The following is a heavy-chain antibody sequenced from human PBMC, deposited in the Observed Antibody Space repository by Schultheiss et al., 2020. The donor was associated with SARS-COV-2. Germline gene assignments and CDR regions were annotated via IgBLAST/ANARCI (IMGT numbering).Heavy chain of an antibody. Sequence: GGSLRLSCAASGFTFSSYAMHWVRQAPGKGLEWVSYISSSGSTIYYADSVKGRFTISRDNAKKSLYLQMNSLRVEDTAMYYCARATYYDLLTGHSLADGWYFDLWGRGTRVTVSS. CDR3: ARATYYDLLTGHSLADGWYFDL. V-gene: IGHV3-48*04. D-gene: IGHD3-9*01. CDR1: GFTFSSYA. J-gene: IGHJ2*01. CDR2: ISSSGSTI.